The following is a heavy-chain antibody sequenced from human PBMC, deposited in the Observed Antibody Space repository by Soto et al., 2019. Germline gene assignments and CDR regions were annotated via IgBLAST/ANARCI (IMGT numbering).Heavy chain of an antibody. Sequence: QVQLVESGGGVVQPGRSLRLSCAASGFTFSSYGMHWVRQAPGKGLQWVAVISYDGSNKYYADSVKGRFTISRDNSKNTLYLQMNSLRAEDTAVYYCAKDLRGYCSGGSCYSDYYYGMDVWGQGTTVTVSS. V-gene: IGHV3-30*18. CDR2: ISYDGSNK. CDR3: AKDLRGYCSGGSCYSDYYYGMDV. D-gene: IGHD2-15*01. CDR1: GFTFSSYG. J-gene: IGHJ6*02.